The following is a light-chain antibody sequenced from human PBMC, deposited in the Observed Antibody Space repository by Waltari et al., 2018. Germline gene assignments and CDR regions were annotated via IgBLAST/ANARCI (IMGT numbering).Light chain of an antibody. J-gene: IGKJ2*01. CDR2: LGS. Sequence: DIVMTQSPLSLPVTPGEPASISCRSSQSLLHSNGYNYLDWYLQKPGQSPQLLIYLGSNRASGVPDRFSGSGSGTDFTLKISRVEAEDVGVYFCMQAVNTRTCGQGTKLEIK. CDR1: QSLLHSNGYNY. CDR3: MQAVNTRT. V-gene: IGKV2-28*01.